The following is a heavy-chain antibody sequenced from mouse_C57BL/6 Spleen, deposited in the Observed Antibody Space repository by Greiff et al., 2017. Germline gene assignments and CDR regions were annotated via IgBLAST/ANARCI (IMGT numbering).Heavy chain of an antibody. V-gene: IGHV5-9-1*02. D-gene: IGHD1-1*01. J-gene: IGHJ2*01. CDR2: ISSGGDYI. CDR1: GFTFSSYA. CDR3: TREYYGSSFDY. Sequence: DVHLVESGEGLVKPGGSLKLSCAASGFTFSSYAMSWVRQTPEKRLEWVAYISSGGDYIYYADTVKGRFTISRDNARNTLYLQMSSLKSEDTAMYYCTREYYGSSFDYWGQGTTLTVSS.